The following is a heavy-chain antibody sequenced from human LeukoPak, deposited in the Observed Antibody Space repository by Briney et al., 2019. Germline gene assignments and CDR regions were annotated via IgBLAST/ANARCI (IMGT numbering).Heavy chain of an antibody. CDR1: GYSFTSNW. Sequence: GESLKISCKGSGYSFTSNWIGWVRQMPGKGLEWMGIIYPGDSDTRYNPSFQGQVTISADKSISTANLQWSSLKASDTAMYYCARGYCSGGSCYPAPFDYWGQGTLVTVSS. J-gene: IGHJ4*02. CDR2: IYPGDSDT. CDR3: ARGYCSGGSCYPAPFDY. D-gene: IGHD2-15*01. V-gene: IGHV5-51*01.